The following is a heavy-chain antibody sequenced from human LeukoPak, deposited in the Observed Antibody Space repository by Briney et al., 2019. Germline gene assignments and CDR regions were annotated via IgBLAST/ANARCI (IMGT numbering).Heavy chain of an antibody. J-gene: IGHJ6*02. CDR1: GYTFNGYY. D-gene: IGHD2-2*01. CDR3: ARATTYCSSTSCRYYYYGMDV. V-gene: IGHV1-2*02. Sequence: ASVKVSCKASGYTFNGYYMHWVRQAPGQGLEWMGWINPNSGGTNYAQKFQGRVTMTRDTSISTAYMELSRLRSDDTAVYYCARATTYCSSTSCRYYYYGMDVWGQGTTVTVSS. CDR2: INPNSGGT.